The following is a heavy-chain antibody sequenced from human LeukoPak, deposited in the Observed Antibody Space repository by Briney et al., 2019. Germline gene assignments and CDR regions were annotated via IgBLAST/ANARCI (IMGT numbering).Heavy chain of an antibody. Sequence: PGGSLRLSRAASGFTFNKYAIHWVRQAPGKGLEWVAVISYDGYNQNYADSVKGRFSISRDNSQNTLYLQTNSLRAGDTAVYHCARGSSYNSSGYYYFDYWGQGTLVTVSS. CDR2: ISYDGYNQ. CDR3: ARGSSYNSSGYYYFDY. CDR1: GFTFNKYA. J-gene: IGHJ4*02. V-gene: IGHV3-30-3*01. D-gene: IGHD3-22*01.